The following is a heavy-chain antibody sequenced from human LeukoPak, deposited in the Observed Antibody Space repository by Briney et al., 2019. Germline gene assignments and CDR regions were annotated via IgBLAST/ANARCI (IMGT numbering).Heavy chain of an antibody. CDR3: AREGSGSYYIDY. CDR2: ISYSGST. V-gene: IGHV4-59*01. Sequence: SSETLSLTCSVSGGSISSYYWSWIRQPPGKGLEWIGYISYSGSTNYNSSLKSRVTISVDTSKNQFSLKLSSVTAADTAMYYCAREGSGSYYIDYWGQGTLVTVSS. J-gene: IGHJ4*02. CDR1: GGSISSYY. D-gene: IGHD3-10*01.